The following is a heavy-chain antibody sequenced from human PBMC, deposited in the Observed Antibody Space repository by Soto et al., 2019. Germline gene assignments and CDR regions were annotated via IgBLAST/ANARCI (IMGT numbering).Heavy chain of an antibody. CDR3: AIMIAARPYRYFDY. CDR1: GGSISSSIYY. D-gene: IGHD6-6*01. CDR2: IYYSGST. Sequence: SETLSLTCTVSGGSISSSIYYWGWIRQPPGKGLDWIGSIYYSGSTYYNPSLKSRVTISVDTSKNQFSLKLSSVTAADTAVYYCAIMIAARPYRYFDYWGQGTLVT. V-gene: IGHV4-39*01. J-gene: IGHJ4*02.